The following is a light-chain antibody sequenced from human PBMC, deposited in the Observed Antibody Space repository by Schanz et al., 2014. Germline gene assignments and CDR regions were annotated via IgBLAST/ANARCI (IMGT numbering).Light chain of an antibody. Sequence: EIVMPQSPATLSVSPGERATLSCRASQSVSSNLVWCQWRPGQAPRLLIYGASSRATGVPDRFSGSGSGTDFTLTITRLEPEDFAVYYCQQYGSSPRTFGQGTKVEIK. CDR3: QQYGSSPRT. CDR2: GAS. J-gene: IGKJ1*01. V-gene: IGKV3-20*01. CDR1: QSVSSN.